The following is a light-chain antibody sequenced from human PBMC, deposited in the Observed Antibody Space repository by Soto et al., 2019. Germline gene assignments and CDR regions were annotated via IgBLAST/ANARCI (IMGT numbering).Light chain of an antibody. Sequence: QSLLTQPPSVSGSPGQSVAISCTGTSSDVGSYNRVAWYQQSPGTAPKLMIYEVSNRPSGVPDRFSGSKSGNTASLTISGLQAEDEADYYCSSFTSSSTYVFGTGTKVPV. CDR1: SSDVGSYNR. CDR3: SSFTSSSTYV. V-gene: IGLV2-18*02. J-gene: IGLJ1*01. CDR2: EVS.